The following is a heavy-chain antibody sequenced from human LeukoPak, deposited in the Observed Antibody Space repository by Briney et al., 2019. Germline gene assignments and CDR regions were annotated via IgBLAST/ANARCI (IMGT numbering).Heavy chain of an antibody. D-gene: IGHD5-12*01. CDR1: GGSISSYS. J-gene: IGHJ5*02. CDR2: IYYSGST. CDR3: ARTTPRITGWFDP. V-gene: IGHV4-59*01. Sequence: PSETLSLTCTVSGGSISSYSWSWIRQPPGKGLEWIGFIYYSGSTNYNPSLKSRVTISVDTSKNQFSLKLNSVTAADTAVYYCARTTPRITGWFDPWGQGALVTVSS.